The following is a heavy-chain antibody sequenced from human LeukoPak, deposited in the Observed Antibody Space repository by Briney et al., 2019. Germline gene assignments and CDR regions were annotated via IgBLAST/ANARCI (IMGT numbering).Heavy chain of an antibody. D-gene: IGHD4-11*01. CDR2: ISSSSNTI. CDR1: GFTLSSYS. V-gene: IGHV3-48*01. J-gene: IGHJ4*02. CDR3: AAMTSVTTGDY. Sequence: GGSLRLSCAASGFTLSSYSLNWVRQAPGKGLEWVSYISSSSNTIYYADSVKGRFTISRDNAKNSLYLQMNNLRAEDTAVYYCAAMTSVTTGDYWGQGTLVTVSS.